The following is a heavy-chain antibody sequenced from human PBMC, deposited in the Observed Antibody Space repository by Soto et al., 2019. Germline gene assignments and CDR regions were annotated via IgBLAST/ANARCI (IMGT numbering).Heavy chain of an antibody. CDR1: GDSVSSNSAA. Sequence: PSQTLSLPCALPGDSVSSNSAAWNWLKQSPSRGLEWLGRTYYRSKWYNDYAVSVKSRITINPDTSKNQFSLQLNSVTPEDTAVYYSARVVAVAGIFFSGKDVWCQGTTVTVSS. V-gene: IGHV6-1*01. CDR3: ARVVAVAGIFFSGKDV. J-gene: IGHJ6*02. CDR2: TYYRSKWYN. D-gene: IGHD6-19*01.